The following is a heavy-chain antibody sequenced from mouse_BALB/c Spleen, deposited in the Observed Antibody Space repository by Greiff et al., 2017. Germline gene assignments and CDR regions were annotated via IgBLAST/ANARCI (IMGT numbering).Heavy chain of an antibody. V-gene: IGHV5-12-1*01. CDR1: GFAFSSYD. Sequence: EVQGVESGGGLVKPGGSLKLSCAASGFAFSSYDMSWVRQTPEKRLEWVAYISSGGGSTYYPDTVKGRFTISRDNAKNTLYLQMSSLKSEDTAMYYCARPRSSHFAYWGQGTLVTVSA. D-gene: IGHD1-1*01. J-gene: IGHJ3*01. CDR2: ISSGGGST. CDR3: ARPRSSHFAY.